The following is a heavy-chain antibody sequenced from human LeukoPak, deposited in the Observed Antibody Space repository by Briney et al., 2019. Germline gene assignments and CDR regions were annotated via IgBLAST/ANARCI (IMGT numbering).Heavy chain of an antibody. Sequence: ASVKVSCKASGDTFTSYAISWVRQAPGQGLEWMGGIIPIFGTANYAQKFQGRVTITADESTSTAYMELSSLRSEDTAVYYCARVPAAGLGYYYGMDVWGQGTTVTVSS. CDR2: IIPIFGTA. J-gene: IGHJ6*02. CDR3: ARVPAAGLGYYYGMDV. CDR1: GDTFTSYA. D-gene: IGHD6-13*01. V-gene: IGHV1-69*13.